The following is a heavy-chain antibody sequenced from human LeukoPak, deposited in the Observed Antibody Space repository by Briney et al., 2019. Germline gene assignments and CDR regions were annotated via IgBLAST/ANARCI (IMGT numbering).Heavy chain of an antibody. Sequence: PGGSLRLSCAASGFTFSSYSMNWVRQAPGKGLEWVSSISSSSSYIYYADSVKGRLTISRDNAKNSLYLQMNSLRAEDTAVYYCARGRYYDSSGYIYWGQGTLVTVSS. J-gene: IGHJ4*02. CDR1: GFTFSSYS. D-gene: IGHD3-22*01. V-gene: IGHV3-21*01. CDR3: ARGRYYDSSGYIY. CDR2: ISSSSSYI.